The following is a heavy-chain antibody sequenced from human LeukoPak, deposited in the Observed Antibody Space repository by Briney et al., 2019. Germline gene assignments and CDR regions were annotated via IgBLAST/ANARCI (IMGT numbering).Heavy chain of an antibody. D-gene: IGHD6-25*01. CDR1: GGSISSGDYY. CDR3: ARDHEGYSSVHNQNWFDP. J-gene: IGHJ5*02. CDR2: IYYSGST. Sequence: PSETLSLTCTVSGGSISSGDYYWSWIRQPPGKGLEWIGYIYYSGSTYYNPSLKSRVTISVDTSKNQFSLKLSSVTAADTAVYYCARDHEGYSSVHNQNWFDPWGREPWSPSPQ. V-gene: IGHV4-30-4*08.